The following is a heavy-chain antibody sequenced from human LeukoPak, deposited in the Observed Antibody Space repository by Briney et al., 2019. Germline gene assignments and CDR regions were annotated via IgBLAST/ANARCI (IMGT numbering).Heavy chain of an antibody. Sequence: SETLSLTCTVSGGSINNYYWSWIRQPAGKGLEWIGRIYTRGSTNYNPSLKSRVTMSVDTSKNQFSLKLSSVTAADTAVYYCARGRYCSADICSGGDAFGIWGQGTMVSVSS. CDR3: ARGRYCSADICSGGDAFGI. D-gene: IGHD2-15*01. V-gene: IGHV4-4*07. CDR2: IYTRGST. J-gene: IGHJ3*02. CDR1: GGSINNYY.